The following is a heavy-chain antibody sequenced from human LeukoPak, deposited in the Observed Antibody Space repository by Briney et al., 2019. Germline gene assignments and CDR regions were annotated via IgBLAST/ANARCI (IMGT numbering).Heavy chain of an antibody. CDR1: GGSISGYY. V-gene: IGHV4-4*07. CDR2: IYSTGST. D-gene: IGHD4-17*01. J-gene: IGHJ5*02. Sequence: PSETLSLTCTVSGGSISGYYWSWIRQPAGKALEWIGRIYSTGSTHYNPSLKSRVTMSVDTSKNQFSLKLSSVTAADTAVYYCARALYGEGGWFDPWGQGTLVTVSS. CDR3: ARALYGEGGWFDP.